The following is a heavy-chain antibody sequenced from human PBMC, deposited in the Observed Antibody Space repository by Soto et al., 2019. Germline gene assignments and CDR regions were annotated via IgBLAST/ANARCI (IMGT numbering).Heavy chain of an antibody. V-gene: IGHV1-58*02. J-gene: IGHJ6*02. D-gene: IGHD3-16*01. CDR1: GFTFTSSA. CDR2: IVVGSGNT. Sequence: QMQLVQSGPEVKKPGTSVKVSCKASGFTFTSSAMQWVRQARGQRLEWIGWIVVGSGNTNYAQKFQERVTITRDLSTSTAYMELSSLRSEDTAVYYCAAHPLWVDYYYGMDVWGQGTTVTVSS. CDR3: AAHPLWVDYYYGMDV.